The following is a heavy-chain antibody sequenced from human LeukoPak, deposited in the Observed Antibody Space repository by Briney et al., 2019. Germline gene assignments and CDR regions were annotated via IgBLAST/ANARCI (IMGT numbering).Heavy chain of an antibody. CDR1: RFTFSSYS. CDR2: IGSSSSII. V-gene: IGHV3-48*04. J-gene: IGHJ4*02. CDR3: ARYGSGTTHFDY. Sequence: GGSLRLSCAASRFTFSSYSMNWVRQAPGKGLEWVSYIGSSSSIIYYADSVKGRFTISRDNAKNSLYLQMNSLRAEDTAVYYCARYGSGTTHFDYWGQGTLVTVSS. D-gene: IGHD3-10*01.